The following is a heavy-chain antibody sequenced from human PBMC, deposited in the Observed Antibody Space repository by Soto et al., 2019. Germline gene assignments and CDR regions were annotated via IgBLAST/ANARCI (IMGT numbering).Heavy chain of an antibody. Sequence: GESLKISCKGSGYSFTSYWISWVRQMPGKGLEWMGRIDPSDSYTNYSPSFQGHVTISADKSISTAYLQWSSLKASDTAMYYCARHDADSSTFDYWGQGTLVTVSS. CDR1: GYSFTSYW. CDR3: ARHDADSSTFDY. D-gene: IGHD6-13*01. J-gene: IGHJ4*02. CDR2: IDPSDSYT. V-gene: IGHV5-10-1*01.